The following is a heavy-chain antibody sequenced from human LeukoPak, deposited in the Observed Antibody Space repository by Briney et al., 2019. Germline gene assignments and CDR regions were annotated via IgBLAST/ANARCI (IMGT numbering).Heavy chain of an antibody. Sequence: SETLSLTCAVYGGSLSDYYWSWIRQPPGKGLEWIGEINHGGSTNYNPSLKSRITISVDTSKNQFSLKLSSVTAADTAVYYCARKNYVWGSYVYWGQGILVTVSS. CDR2: INHGGST. D-gene: IGHD3-16*01. CDR3: ARKNYVWGSYVY. J-gene: IGHJ4*02. V-gene: IGHV4-34*01. CDR1: GGSLSDYY.